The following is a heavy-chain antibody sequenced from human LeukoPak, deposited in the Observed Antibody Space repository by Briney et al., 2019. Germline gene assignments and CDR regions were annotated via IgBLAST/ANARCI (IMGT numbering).Heavy chain of an antibody. CDR2: IYHTGST. CDR3: AGQHDSNGYYFY. J-gene: IGHJ4*02. Sequence: KASETLSLTCAVKGNSISSSYYWAWIRQPPGKGLEWIGSIYHTGSTYYNPSLKSRVTKSVDTSKNRFSLKLSSVTAADTAVYYCAGQHDSNGYYFYWGQGILVTVSS. V-gene: IGHV4-38-2*01. CDR1: GNSISSSYY. D-gene: IGHD3-22*01.